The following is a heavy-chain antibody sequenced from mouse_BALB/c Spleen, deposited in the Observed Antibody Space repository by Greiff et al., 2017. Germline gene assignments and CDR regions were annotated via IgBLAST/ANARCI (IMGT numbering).Heavy chain of an antibody. Sequence: DVQLVESGGGLVQPGGSLRLSCAPSGFTFTAYYMSWVRQPPGKALEWLGFISNKANGYTTEYSASVKGRFTISRDNSQSILYLQMNTLRAEDSATYYCARDMYDGFAYWGQGTLVTVSA. V-gene: IGHV7-3*02. CDR2: ISNKANGYTT. D-gene: IGHD2-14*01. CDR3: ARDMYDGFAY. CDR1: GFTFTAYY. J-gene: IGHJ3*01.